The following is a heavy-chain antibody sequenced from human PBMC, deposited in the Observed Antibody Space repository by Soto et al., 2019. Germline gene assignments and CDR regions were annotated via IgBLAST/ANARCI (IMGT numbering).Heavy chain of an antibody. CDR3: ARKDKSGYFNWFDP. CDR2: IFPSDSDT. D-gene: IGHD3-22*01. Sequence: GESLKISCRTSGYRFTSYWIAWVRQMPGKGPEWMGIIFPSDSDTRYSPSFQGQVTISADRSTSTVFLQWASLKASDTAVYFCARKDKSGYFNWFDPWGQGTLVTVSS. CDR1: GYRFTSYW. J-gene: IGHJ5*02. V-gene: IGHV5-51*01.